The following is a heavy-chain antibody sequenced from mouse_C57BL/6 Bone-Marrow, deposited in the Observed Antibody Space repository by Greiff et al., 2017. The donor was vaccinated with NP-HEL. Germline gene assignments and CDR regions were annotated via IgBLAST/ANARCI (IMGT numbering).Heavy chain of an antibody. V-gene: IGHV5-15*01. CDR3: ARQDYGSSYTAWFAY. D-gene: IGHD1-1*01. Sequence: EVMLVESGGGLVQPGGSLKLSCAASGFTFSDYGMAWVRQAPRKGPEWVAFISNLAYSIYYADTVTGRFTISRENAKNTLYLEMSSLRSEDTAMYYCARQDYGSSYTAWFAYWGQGTLVTVSA. CDR1: GFTFSDYG. CDR2: ISNLAYSI. J-gene: IGHJ3*01.